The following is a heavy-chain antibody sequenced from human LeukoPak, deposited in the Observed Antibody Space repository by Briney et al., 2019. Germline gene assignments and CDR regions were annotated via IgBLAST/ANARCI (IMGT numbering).Heavy chain of an antibody. CDR3: ATVSHYYYYMDV. CDR2: FDPEDGET. V-gene: IGHV1-24*01. CDR1: GYALTELS. Sequence: GASVKVSCKVSGYALTELSMHWVRQAPGKGLEWMGGFDPEDGETIYAQKFQGRVTMTEDTSTDTAYMELSSLRSEDTAVYYCATVSHYYYYMDVWGKGTTVTVSS. J-gene: IGHJ6*03.